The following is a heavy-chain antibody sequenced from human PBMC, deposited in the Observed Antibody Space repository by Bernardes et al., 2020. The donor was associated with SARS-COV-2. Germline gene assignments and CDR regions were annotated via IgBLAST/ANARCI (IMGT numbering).Heavy chain of an antibody. J-gene: IGHJ6*02. Sequence: GGSLRLSCAASGFSFNTYGMHWVRQAPGKGLEWVAGIWYDGTTKYYADSVKGRFTISRDNAKNTLSLQMNSLRVEDTAVYYCARDRAGCLSPRCPTELYYYGVDVWGQGTAVTVSS. CDR2: IWYDGTTK. V-gene: IGHV3-33*01. CDR3: ARDRAGCLSPRCPTELYYYGVDV. D-gene: IGHD1-26*01. CDR1: GFSFNTYG.